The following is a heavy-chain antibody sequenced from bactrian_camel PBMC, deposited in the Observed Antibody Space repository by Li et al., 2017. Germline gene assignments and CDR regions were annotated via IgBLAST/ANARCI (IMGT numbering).Heavy chain of an antibody. J-gene: IGHJ4*01. D-gene: IGHD1*01. V-gene: IGHV3S26*01. Sequence: QVQLVESGGGLVQPGGSLRLSCAASGYTYSRYCMGWFRQAPGKEREGVAAIDSDGSTRYADFVIGRFTISKDNAKNTLYLQMNSLKPEDTAMYVCAINPDYGYCSDGAWAYTRWGQGTQVTVS. CDR3: AINPDYGYCSDGAWAYTR. CDR1: GYTYSRYC. CDR2: IDSDGST.